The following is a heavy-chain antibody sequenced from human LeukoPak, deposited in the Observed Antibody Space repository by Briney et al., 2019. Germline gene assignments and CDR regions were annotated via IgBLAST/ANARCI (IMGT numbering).Heavy chain of an antibody. V-gene: IGHV1-46*01. D-gene: IGHD3-22*01. CDR2: INPSGGST. CDR1: GYTFTSYA. CDR3: ARDPSPDSSGFRAEYFQH. J-gene: IGHJ1*01. Sequence: ASVKVSCKASGYTFTSYAMHWVRQAPGQGLEWMGIINPSGGSTSYAQKFQGRVTMTRDTSTSTVYMELSSLRSEDTAVYYCARDPSPDSSGFRAEYFQHWGQGTLVTVSS.